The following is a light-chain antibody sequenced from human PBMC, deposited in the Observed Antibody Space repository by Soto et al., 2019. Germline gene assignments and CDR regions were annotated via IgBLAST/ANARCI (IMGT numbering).Light chain of an antibody. V-gene: IGKV1-9*01. CDR1: QGISSY. CDR3: QQLSSYPA. CDR2: AAS. J-gene: IGKJ3*01. Sequence: DIQLTQSPSFLSASVGDRVTITCRARQGISSYIAWYQQKPGKAPKLLIYAASTLQSGVPSRFSGSGSGTEFTLTISSLQPEDFATYYCQQLSSYPAFGTGTKVDIK.